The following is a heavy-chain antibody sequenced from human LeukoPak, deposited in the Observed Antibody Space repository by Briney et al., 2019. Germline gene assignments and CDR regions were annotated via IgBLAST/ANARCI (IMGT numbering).Heavy chain of an antibody. Sequence: PGGSLRLSCAASGLTFNAYWMSWVRQAPGKGLEWVANIKQDGSEKYYVDSVKGRFTISRDNAKNSLYLQMNSLRAEDTAVYYCARGYGDGYLYWGQATLVTVSS. CDR1: GLTFNAYW. J-gene: IGHJ4*02. V-gene: IGHV3-7*01. CDR2: IKQDGSEK. CDR3: ARGYGDGYLY. D-gene: IGHD5-24*01.